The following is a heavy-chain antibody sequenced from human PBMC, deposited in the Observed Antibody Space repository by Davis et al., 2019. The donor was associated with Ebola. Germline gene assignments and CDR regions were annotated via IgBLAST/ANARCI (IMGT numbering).Heavy chain of an antibody. V-gene: IGHV5-51*01. CDR2: IYPGDSDT. CDR1: GYKFTTYW. D-gene: IGHD2/OR15-2a*01. CDR3: TRRPHRFSSIDV. J-gene: IGHJ4*02. Sequence: GGSLRLSCKASGYKFTTYWIGWVRQLPGKGLEWMGIIYPGDSDTRYSPSFEGQVTISVDKSISTASLQWSSLKASDTAIYYCTRRPHRFSSIDVWGQGTLVIVSP.